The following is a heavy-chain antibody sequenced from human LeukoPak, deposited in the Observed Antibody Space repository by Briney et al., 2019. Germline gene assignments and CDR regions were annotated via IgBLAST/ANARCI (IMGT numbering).Heavy chain of an antibody. V-gene: IGHV3-23*01. J-gene: IGHJ5*02. D-gene: IGHD2-15*01. CDR1: GFTFSGYA. CDR3: TKGSPHTQGHWFDP. CDR2: ISGGGGST. Sequence: GGSLRLSWAASGFTFSGYAMSWVRQAPGKGLEWVSAISGGGGSTYYADSVKGRFTISRDNSKNTLYLQMNSLRAEDTAVYYCTKGSPHTQGHWFDPWGQGTLVTVSS.